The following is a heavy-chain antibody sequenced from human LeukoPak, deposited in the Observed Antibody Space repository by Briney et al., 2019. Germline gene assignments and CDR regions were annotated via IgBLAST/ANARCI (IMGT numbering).Heavy chain of an antibody. CDR2: NYSGGST. V-gene: IGHV3-53*01. CDR1: GFTVSSNY. D-gene: IGHD1-1*01. CDR3: ATTYNWNDGGLDY. Sequence: GGSLRLSCAASGFTVSSNYMSWVRQAPGKGLEWVSVNYSGGSTYYADSVKGRFTISRDNSKNTLYLQMNSLRAEDTAVYYCATTYNWNDGGLDYWGQGTLVTVSS. J-gene: IGHJ4*02.